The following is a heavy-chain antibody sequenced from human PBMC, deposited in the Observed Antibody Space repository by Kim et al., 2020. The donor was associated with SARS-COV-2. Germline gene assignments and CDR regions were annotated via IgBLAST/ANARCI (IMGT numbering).Heavy chain of an antibody. D-gene: IGHD3-10*01. V-gene: IGHV4-34*01. CDR1: GGSFSGYY. Sequence: SETLSLTCAVYGGSFSGYYWSWIRQPPGKGLEWIGEINHSGSTNYNPSLKSRVTISVDTSKNQFSLKLSSVTAADTAVYYCASLPQTNRKLTMVRGVIPLNAPMDVWGKGTTVTASS. J-gene: IGHJ6*03. CDR3: ASLPQTNRKLTMVRGVIPLNAPMDV. CDR2: INHSGST.